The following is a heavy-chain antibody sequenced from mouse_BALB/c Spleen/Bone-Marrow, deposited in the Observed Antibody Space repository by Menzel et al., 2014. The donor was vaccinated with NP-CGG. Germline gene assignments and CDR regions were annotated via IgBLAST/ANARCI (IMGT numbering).Heavy chain of an antibody. CDR1: GYTFTSYW. Sequence: VQLQQSGTVLARPGASEKMSCKASGYTFTSYWMHWVKQRPGQGLEWIGAIYPGNSDTSYNQKFKGKAKLTAVTSTSTAYMELSGLKNEDSAVYYCTKAYYGPAWFAYWGQGTLVTVSA. V-gene: IGHV1-5*01. CDR2: IYPGNSDT. CDR3: TKAYYGPAWFAY. J-gene: IGHJ3*01. D-gene: IGHD2-10*01.